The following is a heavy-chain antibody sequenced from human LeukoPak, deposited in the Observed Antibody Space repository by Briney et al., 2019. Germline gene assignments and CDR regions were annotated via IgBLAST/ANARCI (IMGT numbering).Heavy chain of an antibody. V-gene: IGHV4-31*03. CDR2: IYYSGST. D-gene: IGHD2-2*01. Sequence: SETLSLTCTVSGGSISSGGYYWSWIRQHPGKGLEWIGYIYYSGSTYYNPSLKSRVTISVDTSKNQFSLKLSSVTAADTAVYYCARGVVPAAQNYYFDYWAREPWSPSPQ. J-gene: IGHJ4*02. CDR1: GGSISSGGYY. CDR3: ARGVVPAAQNYYFDY.